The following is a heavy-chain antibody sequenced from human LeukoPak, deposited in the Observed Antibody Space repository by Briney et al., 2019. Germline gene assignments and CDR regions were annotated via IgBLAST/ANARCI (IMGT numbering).Heavy chain of an antibody. Sequence: SETLSLTCTVSGGSISSSSYYWGWIRQPPGKGLEWIGSTYYSGSTYYNPSLKSRVTISVDTSKNQFSLKLSSVTAADTAVYYCAGYFDVLRFLEWSPRNWFDPWGQGTLVTVSS. J-gene: IGHJ5*02. D-gene: IGHD3-3*01. CDR3: AGYFDVLRFLEWSPRNWFDP. CDR1: GGSISSSSYY. V-gene: IGHV4-39*01. CDR2: TYYSGST.